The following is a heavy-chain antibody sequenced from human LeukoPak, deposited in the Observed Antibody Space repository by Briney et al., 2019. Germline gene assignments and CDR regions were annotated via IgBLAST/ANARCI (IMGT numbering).Heavy chain of an antibody. D-gene: IGHD3-3*02. Sequence: ASVKVSCKASGYTFTSYYMHWVRQAPGQGLEWMGIINPGGGSTSYAQKFQGRVTMTRDTSTSTVYMELSSLRSEDTAVYYCAREVVVIFGVVAADYWGQGTLVTVSS. CDR1: GYTFTSYY. CDR3: AREVVVIFGVVAADY. CDR2: INPGGGST. V-gene: IGHV1-46*03. J-gene: IGHJ4*02.